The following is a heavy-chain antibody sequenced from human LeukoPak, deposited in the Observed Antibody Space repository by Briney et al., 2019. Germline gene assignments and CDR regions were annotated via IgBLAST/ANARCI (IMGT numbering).Heavy chain of an antibody. D-gene: IGHD3-10*01. V-gene: IGHV3-53*01. J-gene: IGHJ5*02. CDR2: IYSGGST. CDR1: GFTVSSNY. Sequence: GGSLRLSCAASGFTVSSNYMSWVRQAPGKGLEWVSVIYSGGSTYYADSVKGRFTISRDNSKNTLYLQMNSLGAEDTAVYYCARGFTFPNWFDPWGQGTLVTVSS. CDR3: ARGFTFPNWFDP.